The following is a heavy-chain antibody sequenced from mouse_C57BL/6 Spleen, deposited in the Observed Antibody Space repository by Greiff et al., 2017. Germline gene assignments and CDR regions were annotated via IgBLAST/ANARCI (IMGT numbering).Heavy chain of an antibody. J-gene: IGHJ2*01. V-gene: IGHV1-69*01. CDR3: ARPYSYGSSYDY. D-gene: IGHD1-1*01. CDR2: IDPSDSYT. Sequence: QVQLQQPGAELVMPGASVKLSCKASGYTFTSYWMHWVKQRPGQGLEWIGEIDPSDSYTNYNQKIKGKSTLTVDKSSSTAYMQLSSLTSEDSAVYYCARPYSYGSSYDYWGQGTTLTVSS. CDR1: GYTFTSYW.